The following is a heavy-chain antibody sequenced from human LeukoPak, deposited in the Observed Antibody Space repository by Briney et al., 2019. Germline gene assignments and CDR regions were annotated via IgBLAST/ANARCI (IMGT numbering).Heavy chain of an antibody. V-gene: IGHV3-21*01. CDR2: ISSSTSYI. CDR3: ARSDTTGWYLDDS. J-gene: IGHJ4*02. Sequence: GGSLRLSCAASGFIFSTYSMNWVRQAPGKVLEWVSSISSSTSYIYYADSVKGRFTISRDNAKNSLYLQMNSLRAEDTAVYYCARSDTTGWYLDDSWGQGTLVTVSS. D-gene: IGHD6-19*01. CDR1: GFIFSTYS.